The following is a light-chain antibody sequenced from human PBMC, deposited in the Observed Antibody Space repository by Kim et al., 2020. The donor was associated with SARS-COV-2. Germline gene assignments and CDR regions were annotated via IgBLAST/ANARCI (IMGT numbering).Light chain of an antibody. CDR3: MQALQVHRT. CDR2: LGS. CDR1: QNLLHSNKYNY. Sequence: DIVVTQSPLSLPVTLGEPASISCRSSQNLLHSNKYNYLDWYLQKPGQSPQLLIYLGSNRASGVPDRFSGTGSGTEFTLKISRVEAEDVGIYYCMQALQVHRTFGQGTKLEIK. V-gene: IGKV2-28*01. J-gene: IGKJ2*01.